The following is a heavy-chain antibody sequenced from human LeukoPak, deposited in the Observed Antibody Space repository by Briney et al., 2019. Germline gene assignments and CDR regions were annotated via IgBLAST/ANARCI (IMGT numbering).Heavy chain of an antibody. J-gene: IGHJ4*02. CDR2: INAGNGNT. V-gene: IGHV1-3*01. CDR3: ARDQISVQRNTLYY. CDR1: GYTFTSYA. Sequence: ASVKVSCKASGYTFTSYAMHWVRQAPGQRLEWMGWINAGNGNTKYSQKFQGRVTITRDTSASTAYMELSSLRSEDTAVYYCARDQISVQRNTLYYWGQGTLVTVSS. D-gene: IGHD2/OR15-2a*01.